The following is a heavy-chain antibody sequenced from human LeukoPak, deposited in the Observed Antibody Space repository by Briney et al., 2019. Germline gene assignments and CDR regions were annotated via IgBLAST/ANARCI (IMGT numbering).Heavy chain of an antibody. J-gene: IGHJ4*02. Sequence: EGSLRLSCAASGFTFSSYAMNWVRQAPGKGLEWVSAISGSGGSTYYADSVKGRFTISRDNSKNTLYLQLNSLRVEDTAVYYCARTRDRGKYFDYWGQGTLVTVSS. D-gene: IGHD3-10*01. CDR3: ARTRDRGKYFDY. V-gene: IGHV3-23*01. CDR1: GFTFSSYA. CDR2: ISGSGGST.